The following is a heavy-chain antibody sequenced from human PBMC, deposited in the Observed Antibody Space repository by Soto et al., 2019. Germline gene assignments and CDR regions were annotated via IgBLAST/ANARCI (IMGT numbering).Heavy chain of an antibody. CDR3: ARGSCSGGSCYSRVSYYYYYMDV. D-gene: IGHD2-15*01. CDR2: IYYSGST. Sequence: SETLSLTCTVSGGSISSSSYYWGWIRQPPGKGLEWIGCIYYSGSTYYNPSLKSRVTISVDTSKNQFSLKLSSVTAADTAVYYCARGSCSGGSCYSRVSYYYYYMDVWGKGTTVTVSS. V-gene: IGHV4-39*07. J-gene: IGHJ6*03. CDR1: GGSISSSSYY.